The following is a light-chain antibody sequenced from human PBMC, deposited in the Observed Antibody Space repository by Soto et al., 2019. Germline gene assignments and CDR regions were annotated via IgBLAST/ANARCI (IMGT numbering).Light chain of an antibody. V-gene: IGKV3D-11*01. CDR1: QAVNTR. CDR3: QQRSKWPLT. Sequence: EIVLTQSPATLSSFPGARVTLSGRASQAVNTRLAWYQHKPGQAPRLLIYLASNRAAGVPARFSGSGSGTDFTLTISSLEPEDFAVYYCQQRSKWPLTFGGGTKVDIK. J-gene: IGKJ4*01. CDR2: LAS.